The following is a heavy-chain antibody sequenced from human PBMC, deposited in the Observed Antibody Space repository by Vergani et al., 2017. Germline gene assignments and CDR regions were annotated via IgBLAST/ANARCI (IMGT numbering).Heavy chain of an antibody. J-gene: IGHJ6*02. V-gene: IGHV3-21*06. CDR3: ARDCTSGGCPDNYGMDV. Sequence: VQLVESGGGLVKPGGSLRLSCAASGFTFSDFSMSWVRQAPGKGLEWVAFIGSSGPYINYADSVKGRFIISRDNTNNSLFLQLRSLRAEDAAVCYCARDCTSGGCPDNYGMDVWGQGATVTVSS. CDR1: GFTFSDFS. D-gene: IGHD2-8*01. CDR2: IGSSGPYI.